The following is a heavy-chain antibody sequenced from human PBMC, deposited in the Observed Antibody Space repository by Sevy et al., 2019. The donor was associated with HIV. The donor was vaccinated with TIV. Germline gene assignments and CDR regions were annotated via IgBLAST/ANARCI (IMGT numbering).Heavy chain of an antibody. CDR1: AFTFSNYW. V-gene: IGHV3-7*01. CDR2: IKQGGSEK. D-gene: IGHD2-21*02. Sequence: GGSLRLSCAASAFTFSNYWTSWVRQAPGKGLEWVANIKQGGSEKYYVDSVKGRFTISRDNAKNSLYLQMNSLRVEDTAVYYCARGGDDGAFDIWGQGTMVTVSS. CDR3: ARGGDDGAFDI. J-gene: IGHJ3*02.